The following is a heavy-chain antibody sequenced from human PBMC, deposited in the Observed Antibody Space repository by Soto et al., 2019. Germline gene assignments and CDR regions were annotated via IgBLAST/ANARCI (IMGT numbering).Heavy chain of an antibody. CDR3: ARHLGGNHYYYGMDV. D-gene: IGHD3-16*01. Sequence: QVQLVQSGAEVKKPGSSVKVSCKASGGTFSSYAISWVRQAPGQGLEWMGGIIPIFGTAAYAQKFQGRVTITADDFTSTAYMERSSLRSEDTAVYYCARHLGGNHYYYGMDVWGQGTTVTVSS. CDR1: GGTFSSYA. CDR2: IIPIFGTA. J-gene: IGHJ6*02. V-gene: IGHV1-69*12.